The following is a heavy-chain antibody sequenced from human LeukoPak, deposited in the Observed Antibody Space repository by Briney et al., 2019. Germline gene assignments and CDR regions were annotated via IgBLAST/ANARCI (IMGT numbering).Heavy chain of an antibody. D-gene: IGHD3-10*01. J-gene: IGHJ3*02. V-gene: IGHV3-11*06. Sequence: GGSLRLSCAASGFTFSDYYMSWIRQAPGKGLEWVSYISTSSSYTDYADSVKGRFTISRDNAKNSLYLQMNSLRAEDTAVYYCVRDLYASGGDVFDIWGQGTLVTVSS. CDR2: ISTSSSYT. CDR3: VRDLYASGGDVFDI. CDR1: GFTFSDYY.